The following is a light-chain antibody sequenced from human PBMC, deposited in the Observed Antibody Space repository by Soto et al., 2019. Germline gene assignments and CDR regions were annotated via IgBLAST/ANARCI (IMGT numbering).Light chain of an antibody. J-gene: IGKJ1*01. CDR3: QQYDSMPPWT. CDR1: QTVGRSD. V-gene: IGKV3-20*01. CDR2: GTS. Sequence: EIVLTQSPGIMYLSPGERATLSCRASQTVGRSDLAWYQQKPGQAPRLLIFGTSTRATGIPDRFSGGGSGTDFTLTISRLDPADYGVYFCQQYDSMPPWTFGQGTRVEVK.